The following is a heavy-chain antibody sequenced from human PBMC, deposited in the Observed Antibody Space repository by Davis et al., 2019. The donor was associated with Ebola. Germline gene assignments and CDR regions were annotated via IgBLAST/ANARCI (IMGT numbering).Heavy chain of an antibody. J-gene: IGHJ5*02. D-gene: IGHD3-3*01. V-gene: IGHV4-59*01. Sequence: SETLSLTCTVSGGSISSYYWSWIRQPPGKGLEWIGYIYYSGSTYYNPSLKSRVTISVDTSKNQFSLKLSSVTAADTAVYYCASLGAIFGWDWFDPWGQGTLVTVSS. CDR2: IYYSGST. CDR3: ASLGAIFGWDWFDP. CDR1: GGSISSYY.